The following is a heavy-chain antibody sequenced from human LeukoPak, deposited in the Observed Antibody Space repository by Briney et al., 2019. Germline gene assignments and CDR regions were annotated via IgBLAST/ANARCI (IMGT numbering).Heavy chain of an antibody. V-gene: IGHV3-21*01. CDR3: ARGSGSLDY. Sequence: GGSLRLSCAGAGWMHWVRQAPGKGLEWVSSISSSSSYIYYADSVKGRFTISRDNAKNSLYLQMNSLRAEDTAVYYCARGSGSLDYWGQGTLVTVSS. CDR1: GW. J-gene: IGHJ4*02. D-gene: IGHD3-3*01. CDR2: ISSSSSYI.